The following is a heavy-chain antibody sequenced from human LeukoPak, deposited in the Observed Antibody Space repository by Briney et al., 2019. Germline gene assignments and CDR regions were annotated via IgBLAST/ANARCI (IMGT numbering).Heavy chain of an antibody. J-gene: IGHJ6*02. D-gene: IGHD7-27*01. V-gene: IGHV3-53*01. CDR1: GFTVSSNY. CDR2: IYSGGST. Sequence: PGGSLRLSCAASGFTVSSNYMSWVRQAPGKGLEWVSVIYSGGSTYYADSVKGRFTISRDNSKNTLYLQMNSLRAEDTAVYYCARVSGDDYYYYYGMDVWGQGTTVTVSS. CDR3: ARVSGDDYYYYYGMDV.